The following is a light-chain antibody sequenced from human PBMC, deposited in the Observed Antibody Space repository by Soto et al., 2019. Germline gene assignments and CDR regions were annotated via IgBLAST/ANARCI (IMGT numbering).Light chain of an antibody. J-gene: IGKJ1*01. Sequence: EIVMTQSPATLSVSPGERATLSCRASQSVSSNLAWYQQKPGQAPRLLMYDESNRATGIPDRFSASGSGTDFTLTISGLEPADFATYYCQQYNTYSWTFGQGTKVDI. V-gene: IGKV3D-15*01. CDR3: QQYNTYSWT. CDR2: DES. CDR1: QSVSSN.